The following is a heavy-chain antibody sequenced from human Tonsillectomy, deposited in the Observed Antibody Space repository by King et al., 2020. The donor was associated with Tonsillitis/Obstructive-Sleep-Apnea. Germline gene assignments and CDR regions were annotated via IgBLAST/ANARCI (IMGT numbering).Heavy chain of an antibody. CDR1: GGSMSSHY. Sequence: VQLQESGPGLVKPSETLSLTCTVSGGSMSSHYWSWIRQPVGKGLEWVGRIYASGTTNYNPSLKNRVTMSEDTSKNQFSLNIRSVTAADTAVYYCARDGGYATRGHFDYWGQGTLVTVSS. J-gene: IGHJ4*02. D-gene: IGHD5-12*01. CDR2: IYASGTT. V-gene: IGHV4-4*07. CDR3: ARDGGYATRGHFDY.